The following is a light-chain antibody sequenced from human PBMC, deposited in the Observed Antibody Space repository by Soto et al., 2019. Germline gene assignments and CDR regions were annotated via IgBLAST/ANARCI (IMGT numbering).Light chain of an antibody. CDR2: DDS. CDR3: QVWDSSADHVV. V-gene: IGLV3-21*02. CDR1: NIGGKS. J-gene: IGLJ2*01. Sequence: SYVVTQPPSVSVAPGQTARITCGGNNIGGKSVHWYQQKPGQAPVLVVYDDSDRPSGIRERFSGSNSGNTATLSISRVEAGDEADYYCQVWDSSADHVVFGGGTKVTVL.